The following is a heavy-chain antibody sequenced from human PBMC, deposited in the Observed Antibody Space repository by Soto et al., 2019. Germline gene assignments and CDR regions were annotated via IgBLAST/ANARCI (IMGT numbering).Heavy chain of an antibody. D-gene: IGHD3-10*01. J-gene: IGHJ6*02. Sequence: GGSLRLSCAASGFTFSSYAMHWVRQAPGKGLEWVAVISYDGSNKYYADSVKGRFTISRDNSKNTLYLQMNSLRAEDTAVYYCARDQITMVRGVIIKYYYYYGMDVWGQGTTVTVSS. CDR2: ISYDGSNK. CDR1: GFTFSSYA. V-gene: IGHV3-30-3*01. CDR3: ARDQITMVRGVIIKYYYYYGMDV.